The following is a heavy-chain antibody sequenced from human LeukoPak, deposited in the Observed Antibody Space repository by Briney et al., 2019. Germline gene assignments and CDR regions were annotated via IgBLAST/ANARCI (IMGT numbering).Heavy chain of an antibody. J-gene: IGHJ4*02. V-gene: IGHV3-23*01. D-gene: IGHD6-13*01. Sequence: GGSLRLSCAASGFTFSSYAMSWVRQAPGKGLEWVSGISGSGGSTYYADSVKGRFTISRDNSKNTLYLQMNSLRAEDTAVYYCARDLGAASTSQTPYSSIAYWGQGTLVTVSS. CDR3: ARDLGAASTSQTPYSSIAY. CDR2: ISGSGGST. CDR1: GFTFSSYA.